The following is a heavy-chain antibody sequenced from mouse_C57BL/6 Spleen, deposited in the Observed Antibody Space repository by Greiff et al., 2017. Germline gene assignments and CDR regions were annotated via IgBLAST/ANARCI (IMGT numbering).Heavy chain of an antibody. CDR1: GFTFSNYW. V-gene: IGHV6-3*01. Sequence: EVKLMESGGGLVQPGGSMKLSCVASGFTFSNYWMNWVRQSPEKGLEWVAQIRLKSDNYATHYAESVKGRFTISRDDSKSSVYLQMNNLRAEDTGIYYCTGQDYYGHFDYWGQGTTLTVAS. J-gene: IGHJ2*01. D-gene: IGHD1-1*01. CDR3: TGQDYYGHFDY. CDR2: IRLKSDNYAT.